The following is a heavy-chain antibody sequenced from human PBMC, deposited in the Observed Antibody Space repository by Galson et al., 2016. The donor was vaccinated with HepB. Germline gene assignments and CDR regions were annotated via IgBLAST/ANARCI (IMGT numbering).Heavy chain of an antibody. J-gene: IGHJ4*02. V-gene: IGHV3-30*02. Sequence: SLRLSCAASGFLFSSYGIHWVRQAPGKGLEWVSLIRYDGYTKHYAASVKGRFTISRENSKNTVYLQMNSLRAEDTAIYYCATGDDYVGLDYWGQGTLVTVSS. D-gene: IGHD5-24*01. CDR3: ATGDDYVGLDY. CDR2: IRYDGYTK. CDR1: GFLFSSYG.